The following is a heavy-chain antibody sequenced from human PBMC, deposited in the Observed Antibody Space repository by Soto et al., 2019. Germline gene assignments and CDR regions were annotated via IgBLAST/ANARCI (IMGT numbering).Heavy chain of an antibody. J-gene: IGHJ4*02. V-gene: IGHV2-5*02. D-gene: IGHD2-15*01. CDR1: GFSLSTSGVG. CDR3: AHALRRRDCSGGRCYSFDY. CDR2: IYWDDDK. Sequence: QITLKESGPTLVKPTQTLAVTCTFSGFSLSTSGVGVGWIRQAPGKALEWLAVIYWDDDKRYRPSLKSRVTIIKDNSKNQVVLIMTNMDPVDTATYYCAHALRRRDCSGGRCYSFDYWGQGTLVTVSS.